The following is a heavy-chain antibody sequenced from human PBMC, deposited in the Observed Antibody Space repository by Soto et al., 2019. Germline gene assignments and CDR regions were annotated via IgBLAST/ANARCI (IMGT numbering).Heavy chain of an antibody. V-gene: IGHV3-30*18. Sequence: QVQLVESGGGVVQPGGSLRLSCAASGFTFSSYGMHWVRQAPGTGLEWVAVISYDGSNKYYADSVKGRFTISRDNSKNTLYLQMNSLRAEDTAVYYCAKGSTAMTYFDYWGQGTLVTFSS. CDR1: GFTFSSYG. J-gene: IGHJ4*02. CDR2: ISYDGSNK. D-gene: IGHD5-18*01. CDR3: AKGSTAMTYFDY.